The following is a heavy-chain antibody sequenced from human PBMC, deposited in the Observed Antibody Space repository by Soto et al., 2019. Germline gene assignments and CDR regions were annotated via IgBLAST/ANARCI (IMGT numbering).Heavy chain of an antibody. Sequence: QVQLQESGPGLVKPSETLSLTCTVSGGSISSYYWSWIRQPPGKGLEWIGYIYYSGSTHYNPSLKGRVTISVDTSKNQFSLKLSSVTAADTAVYYCARDWTYCTNGVCYTGWFDPWGQGTLVTVSS. CDR3: ARDWTYCTNGVCYTGWFDP. CDR2: IYYSGST. D-gene: IGHD2-8*01. V-gene: IGHV4-59*01. J-gene: IGHJ5*02. CDR1: GGSISSYY.